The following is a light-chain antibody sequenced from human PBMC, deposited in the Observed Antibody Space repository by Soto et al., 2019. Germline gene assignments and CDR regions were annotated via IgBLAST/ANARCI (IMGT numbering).Light chain of an antibody. J-gene: IGKJ5*01. V-gene: IGKV1-13*02. CDR3: QQFNGDPS. CDR1: QGVGRA. CDR2: DAS. Sequence: AIQLTQSPSSLSASVGDRVIIACRASQGVGRAVAWYQLKPGKSPKLLIYDASILETGAPARFSGSGSGTDFTLTISTLQHEDFATYYCQQFNGDPSFGQGTRLDIK.